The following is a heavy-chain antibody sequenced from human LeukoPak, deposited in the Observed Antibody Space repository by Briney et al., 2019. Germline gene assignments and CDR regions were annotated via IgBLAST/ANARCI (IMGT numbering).Heavy chain of an antibody. J-gene: IGHJ6*02. D-gene: IGHD6-19*01. CDR3: ARDSPRIAVVGAFGMDV. Sequence: GGSLRLSCAASGFTFSSHWMNWVRQAPGKGLEWVANIKQDGSEKYYVDSVKGRFTISRDNAKNSLYLQMNSLRAEDTAVYYCARDSPRIAVVGAFGMDVWGQGTTVTVSS. V-gene: IGHV3-7*01. CDR2: IKQDGSEK. CDR1: GFTFSSHW.